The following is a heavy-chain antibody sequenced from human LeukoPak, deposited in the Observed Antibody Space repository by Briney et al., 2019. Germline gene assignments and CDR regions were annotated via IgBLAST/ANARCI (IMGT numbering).Heavy chain of an antibody. D-gene: IGHD2-2*01. CDR3: ARKSAVRQTSEFDY. Sequence: GASVKVSCKASGYTFTGYYMHWVRQAPGQGLEWMGWIIPNSGGTNYAQKFQGRVTMTRDTSISTAYMELSRLTSDDTAVYYCARKSAVRQTSEFDYWGQGTLVTVSS. J-gene: IGHJ4*02. CDR1: GYTFTGYY. CDR2: IIPNSGGT. V-gene: IGHV1-2*02.